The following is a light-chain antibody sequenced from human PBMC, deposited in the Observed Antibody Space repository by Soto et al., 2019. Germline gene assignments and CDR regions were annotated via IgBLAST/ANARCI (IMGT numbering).Light chain of an antibody. CDR3: GAWDSSLMGVV. CDR1: SSNVGNNY. Sequence: QSVLTQPPSVSAAPGQKVTISCSGSSSNVGNNYVSWYQQLPGTAPKLLIYDNNKRPSGIPDRFSGSKSATSATLDITALPTGDEADYYCGAWDSSLMGVVFGGGTKLTVL. V-gene: IGLV1-51*01. J-gene: IGLJ2*01. CDR2: DNN.